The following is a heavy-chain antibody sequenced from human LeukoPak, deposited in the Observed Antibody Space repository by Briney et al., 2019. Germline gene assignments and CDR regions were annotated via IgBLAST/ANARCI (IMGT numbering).Heavy chain of an antibody. CDR1: GFAVSSNY. V-gene: IGHV3-53*05. J-gene: IGHJ4*02. CDR3: ARDYWWNYDY. D-gene: IGHD1-7*01. CDR2: IYSGGSGGT. Sequence: GGSLRLSCAASGFAVSSNYMGWVRQAPGKGLEWVSVIYSGGSGGTWFADSMKGRFTISRDNSKNTIYLQMDSLRAEDTAIYYCARDYWWNYDYWGQGTLVTVSS.